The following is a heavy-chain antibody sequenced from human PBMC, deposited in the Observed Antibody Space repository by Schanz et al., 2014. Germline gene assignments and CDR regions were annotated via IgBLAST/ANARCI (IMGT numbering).Heavy chain of an antibody. CDR2: ISPYNGNT. V-gene: IGHV1-18*01. CDR1: GYTFTSYG. Sequence: QVHLVQSGAEVKKPGASVKVCCKASGYTFTSYGISWVRQAPGQGLEWMGWISPYNGNTNYAQKLQGRVTMTADTTTSTAYMELRSLRADDTALYYCTRGGYSYALSAFDIWGQGTMVTVSS. J-gene: IGHJ3*02. CDR3: TRGGYSYALSAFDI. D-gene: IGHD5-18*01.